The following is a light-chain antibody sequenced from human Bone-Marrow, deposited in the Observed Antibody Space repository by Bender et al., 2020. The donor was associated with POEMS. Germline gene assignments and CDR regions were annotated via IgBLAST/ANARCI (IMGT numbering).Light chain of an antibody. CDR1: SSDVGGYNY. Sequence: QPALTQPASVSGSPGQSITISCTGTSSDVGGYNYVSWYQQHPGKAPKLLIYEVNKRPSGVPDRFSGSKSANTASLTVSGLQAEDEADYYCSSYTRSSTLVVFGGGTKLTVL. V-gene: IGLV2-14*01. J-gene: IGLJ2*01. CDR2: EVN. CDR3: SSYTRSSTLVV.